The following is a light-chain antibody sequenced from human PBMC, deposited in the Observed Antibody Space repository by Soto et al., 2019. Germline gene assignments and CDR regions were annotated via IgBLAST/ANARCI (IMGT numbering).Light chain of an antibody. Sequence: EIVLTQSPGTLSLSPGERATLSCRASQSVSSSYLAWYQQKPGQAPRLLIYGASSRATGIPDRFSGSGSGTDFTLTISRLEPEDFAVYYCQQHGDSLTFGGGTKVDI. V-gene: IGKV3-20*01. CDR2: GAS. CDR1: QSVSSSY. J-gene: IGKJ4*01. CDR3: QQHGDSLT.